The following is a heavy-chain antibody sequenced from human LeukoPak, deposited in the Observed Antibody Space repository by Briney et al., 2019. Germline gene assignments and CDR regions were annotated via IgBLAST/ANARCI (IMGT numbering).Heavy chain of an antibody. CDR1: GGSISSSSYY. J-gene: IGHJ6*03. D-gene: IGHD3-3*02. CDR3: ARAGIRTSYYYYYMDV. Sequence: KPSETLSLTCTVSGGSISSSSYYWGWIRQPPGKGLEWIGSIYYSGSTYYNPSLKSRVTISVDTSKNQFSLKLSSVTAADTAVYYCARAGIRTSYYYYYMDVWGKGTTVTVSS. V-gene: IGHV4-39*01. CDR2: IYYSGST.